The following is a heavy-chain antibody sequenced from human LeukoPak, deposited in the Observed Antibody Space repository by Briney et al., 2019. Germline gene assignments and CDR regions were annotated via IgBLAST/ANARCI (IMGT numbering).Heavy chain of an antibody. V-gene: IGHV3-23*01. CDR2: ISGSGGST. CDR3: AKTIAAAGDYYFDY. D-gene: IGHD6-13*01. CDR1: GFTFSSYA. J-gene: IGHJ4*02. Sequence: GGSLRLSCAASGFTFSSYAMSWVRQAPGKGPKWVSAISGSGGSTYYADSVKGRFTISRDNSKNTLYLQMNSLRAEDTAVYYCAKTIAAAGDYYFDYWGQGTLVTVSS.